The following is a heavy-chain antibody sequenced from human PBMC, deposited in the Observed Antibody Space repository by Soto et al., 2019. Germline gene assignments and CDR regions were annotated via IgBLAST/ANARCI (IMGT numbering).Heavy chain of an antibody. CDR2: IYWDDDK. D-gene: IGHD3-10*01. CDR3: VHSRGGHGSPFDY. J-gene: IGHJ4*02. CDR1: GFSLSASGVG. Sequence: QITLRESGPALVKPTQTLMLTCSFSGFSLSASGVGVGWTRQPPGKAPEWLALIYWDDDKRYSPSLQNRLTITKDTSKNQVVRTMANMYPVDTATYYCVHSRGGHGSPFDYWGQGTLVTVSS. V-gene: IGHV2-5*02.